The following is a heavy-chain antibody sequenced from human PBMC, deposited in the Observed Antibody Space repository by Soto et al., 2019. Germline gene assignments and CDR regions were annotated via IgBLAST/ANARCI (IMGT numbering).Heavy chain of an antibody. V-gene: IGHV4-39*01. CDR1: GGSISSSSYY. J-gene: IGHJ4*02. CDR2: IYYSGST. D-gene: IGHD3-10*01. Sequence: SETLSLTCTVSGGSISSSSYYWGWIRQPPGKGLEWIGSIYYSGSTYYNPSLKSRVTISVDTSKNQFSLKLSSVTAADTAVYYCARVGLVRGVILFDYWGQGTLVTVSS. CDR3: ARVGLVRGVILFDY.